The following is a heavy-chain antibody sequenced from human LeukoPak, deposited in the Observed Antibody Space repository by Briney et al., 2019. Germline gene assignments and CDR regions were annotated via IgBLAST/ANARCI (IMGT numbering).Heavy chain of an antibody. D-gene: IGHD6-19*01. V-gene: IGHV4-34*01. J-gene: IGHJ6*03. Sequence: SETLSLTCAVYGGSFSGYYWSWIRQPPGKGLEWIGEINHSGSTNYNPSLKSRVTISVDTSKNQFSLKLSSVTAADTAVYYCARGSYRGAYSSGWYPPYYYYYMDVWGKGTTVTVSS. CDR2: INHSGST. CDR3: ARGSYRGAYSSGWYPPYYYYYMDV. CDR1: GGSFSGYY.